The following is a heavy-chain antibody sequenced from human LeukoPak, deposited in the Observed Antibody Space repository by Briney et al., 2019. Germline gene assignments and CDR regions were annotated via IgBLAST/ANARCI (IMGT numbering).Heavy chain of an antibody. CDR1: NGSISSSAYY. CDR3: ARHRYYYDSSGYYMN. V-gene: IGHV4-39*01. D-gene: IGHD3-22*01. CDR2: VYFSGIT. Sequence: TSETLSLTCTVSNGSISSSAYYWGWVRQSPGKGLQWIGSVYFSGITYYNESLKSRLTISVDTSKNQFSLKLSSVTAADTAVYYCARHRYYYDSSGYYMNWGQGTLVTVSS. J-gene: IGHJ4*02.